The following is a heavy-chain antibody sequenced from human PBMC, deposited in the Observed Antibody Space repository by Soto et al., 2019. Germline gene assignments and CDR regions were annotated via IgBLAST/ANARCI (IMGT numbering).Heavy chain of an antibody. CDR1: GFTFSSYE. CDR3: ARDLSSSWYGDYYYYGMDV. Sequence: EVQLVESGGGLVQPGGSLRLSCAASGFTFSSYEMNWVRQAPGKGLEWVSYISSSGSTIYYADSVKGRFTISRDNAKNSLYLQMNSLRAEDTAVYYCARDLSSSWYGDYYYYGMDVWGQGTTVTVSS. D-gene: IGHD6-13*01. CDR2: ISSSGSTI. J-gene: IGHJ6*02. V-gene: IGHV3-48*03.